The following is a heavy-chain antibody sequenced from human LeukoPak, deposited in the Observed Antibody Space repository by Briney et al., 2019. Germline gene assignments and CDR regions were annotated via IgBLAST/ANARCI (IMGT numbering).Heavy chain of an antibody. Sequence: QAGGSLRLSCVASGFSFSSYWMAWVRQAPGKGLEWVASIKYDGSHKYYVDSVKGRFTISRDNAKNSVYLQMNSLRVDDTAVYFCASSHDSSGNDWGQGTMVTVSS. V-gene: IGHV3-7*01. CDR1: GFSFSSYW. CDR3: ASSHDSSGND. J-gene: IGHJ4*02. CDR2: IKYDGSHK. D-gene: IGHD3-22*01.